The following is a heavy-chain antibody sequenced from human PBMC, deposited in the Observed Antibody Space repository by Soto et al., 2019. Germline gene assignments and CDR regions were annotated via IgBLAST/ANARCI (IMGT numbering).Heavy chain of an antibody. CDR1: GFTFSSYA. CDR3: AKVGGKLPTGGKNPFDY. V-gene: IGHV3-23*01. CDR2: ISGSGGST. Sequence: GGSLRLSCAASGFTFSSYAMSWVRQAPGKGLEWVSAISGSGGSTYYADSVKGRFTISRDNSKNTLYLQMNSLRAEDTAVYYCAKVGGKLPTGGKNPFDYWGQGTLVTVSS. D-gene: IGHD3-16*01. J-gene: IGHJ4*02.